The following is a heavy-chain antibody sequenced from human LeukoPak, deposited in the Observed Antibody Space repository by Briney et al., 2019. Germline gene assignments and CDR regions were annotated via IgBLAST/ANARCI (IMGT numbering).Heavy chain of an antibody. CDR2: IYYSGST. V-gene: IGHV4-59*01. Sequence: SETLSLTCTVSGGSINSYYWSWIRQPPGKGLEWIGYIYYSGSTNYNPSLKSRVTISVDTSKNQFSLKLSSVTAADTAVYYCAREGYCSSTSCYSQEGFDYWGQGTLVTVSS. D-gene: IGHD2-2*01. CDR1: GGSINSYY. J-gene: IGHJ4*02. CDR3: AREGYCSSTSCYSQEGFDY.